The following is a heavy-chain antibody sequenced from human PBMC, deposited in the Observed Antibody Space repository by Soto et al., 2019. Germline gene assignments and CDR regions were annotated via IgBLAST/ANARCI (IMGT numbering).Heavy chain of an antibody. CDR2: IYYSGST. Sequence: QVQLQESGPGLVKPSQTLSLTCTVSGGSISSGGYYWSWIRQHPGKGLEWIGYIYYSGSTYYNPFLKSPVTISVDTSKNQSSLKLSSVTAADTAVYYCARSKITMIVVAWVGWFAPWGQGTLVTVSS. D-gene: IGHD3-22*01. J-gene: IGHJ5*02. CDR3: ARSKITMIVVAWVGWFAP. V-gene: IGHV4-31*01. CDR1: GGSISSGGYY.